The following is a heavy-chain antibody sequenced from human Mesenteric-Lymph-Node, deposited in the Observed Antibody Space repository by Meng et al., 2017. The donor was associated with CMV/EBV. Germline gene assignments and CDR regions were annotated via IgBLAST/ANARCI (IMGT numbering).Heavy chain of an antibody. CDR2: INHSGST. J-gene: IGHJ4*02. V-gene: IGHV4-34*01. CDR1: GGSFSGYY. CDR3: ARGSSYDILTGYFDY. D-gene: IGHD3-9*01. Sequence: QGQVPQWGAGLFKPSETLSVPCAVYGGSFSGYYWNWIRQSPEKGLEWIGEINHSGSTTYNPSFTSRIIISVDTSTNQISLNMSSVTAADTAVYYCARGSSYDILTGYFDYWGQGALVTVSS.